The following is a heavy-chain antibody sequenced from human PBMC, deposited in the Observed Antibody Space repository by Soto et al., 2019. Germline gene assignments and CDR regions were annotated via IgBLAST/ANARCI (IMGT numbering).Heavy chain of an antibody. Sequence: ASVKVSCKASGFTFTSSAVQWVRQARGQRLEWIGWIVVGSGNTNYAQKFQERVTITRDMSTSTAYMELSSLRSEDTAVYYCARKGPKGGYDVLGYWGQGTLVTVSS. CDR3: ARKGPKGGYDVLGY. V-gene: IGHV1-58*01. CDR1: GFTFTSSA. D-gene: IGHD5-12*01. J-gene: IGHJ4*02. CDR2: IVVGSGNT.